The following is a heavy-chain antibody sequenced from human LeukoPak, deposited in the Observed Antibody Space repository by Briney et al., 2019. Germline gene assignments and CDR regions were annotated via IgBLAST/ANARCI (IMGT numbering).Heavy chain of an antibody. V-gene: IGHV3-7*01. CDR3: ARYKVAAYLNDAFDI. CDR2: IKQDGSEK. D-gene: IGHD2-15*01. J-gene: IGHJ3*02. CDR1: GFTFSSYW. Sequence: GGSLRLSCAASGFTFSSYWMSWVRQAPGKGLEWVANIKQDGSEKYYVDSVKGRFTISRDNAKNSLYLQMNSLRAEDTAVYYCARYKVAAYLNDAFDIWGQGTMVTVSS.